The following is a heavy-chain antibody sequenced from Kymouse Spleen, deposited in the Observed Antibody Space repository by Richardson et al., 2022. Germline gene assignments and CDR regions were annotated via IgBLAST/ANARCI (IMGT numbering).Heavy chain of an antibody. CDR2: INHSGST. CDR3: ARGLGGIAVAGLFDY. V-gene: IGHV4-34*01. CDR1: GGSFSGYY. D-gene: IGHD6-19*01. Sequence: QVQLQQWGAGLLKPSETLSLTCAVYGGSFSGYYWSWIRQPPGKGLEWIGEINHSGSTNYNPSLKSRVTISVDTSKNQFSLKLSSVTAADTAVYYCARGLGGIAVAGLFDYWGQGTLVTVSS. J-gene: IGHJ4*02.